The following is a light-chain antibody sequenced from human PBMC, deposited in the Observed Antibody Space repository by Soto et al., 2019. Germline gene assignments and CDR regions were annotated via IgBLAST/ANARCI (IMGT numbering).Light chain of an antibody. CDR1: QSVNHN. CDR2: GAS. J-gene: IGKJ2*01. Sequence: IVMTQSPVTLSVSPGERVTLSCRASQSVNHNVAWYRQKPGQAPGLLIDGASNRVTGIPVRFRGSGSGTEFTLTINSLQSEDFGVYYCQQYNNWPGTFGQGTKLEIK. V-gene: IGKV3-15*01. CDR3: QQYNNWPGT.